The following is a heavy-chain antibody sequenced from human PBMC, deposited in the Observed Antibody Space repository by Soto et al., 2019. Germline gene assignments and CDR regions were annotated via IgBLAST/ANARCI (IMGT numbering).Heavy chain of an antibody. Sequence: GGSLRLSCAASGFIFSSYAMTWVRQGPGKGLEWISGISGNGGTTYYADSVKGRFIISRDNSKNTLFLQMNSLRAEDSAIYYCAKRFAYSSGLDGFDIWGQGTMVTVSS. J-gene: IGHJ3*02. CDR3: AKRFAYSSGLDGFDI. D-gene: IGHD6-19*01. V-gene: IGHV3-23*01. CDR2: ISGNGGTT. CDR1: GFIFSSYA.